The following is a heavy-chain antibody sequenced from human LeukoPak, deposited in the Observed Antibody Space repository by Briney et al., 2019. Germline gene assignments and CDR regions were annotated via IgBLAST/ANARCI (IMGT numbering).Heavy chain of an antibody. D-gene: IGHD3-22*01. CDR2: FRGSGGST. CDR1: GFTFSSYA. Sequence: GGSLRLSCAASGFTFSSYAMSWVRQAPGKGLEWVSPFRGSGGSTYYADSVKGRFTISRDNSKNTLYLQMNSLRAEDTAVYHCAKGRYYYDSSDAFEIWGQGTMVTVSS. CDR3: AKGRYYYDSSDAFEI. J-gene: IGHJ3*02. V-gene: IGHV3-23*01.